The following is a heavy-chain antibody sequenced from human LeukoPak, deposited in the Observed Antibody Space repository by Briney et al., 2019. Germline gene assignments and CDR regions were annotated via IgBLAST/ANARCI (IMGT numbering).Heavy chain of an antibody. CDR3: ARVRYYYDSSGYYRGFDY. D-gene: IGHD3-22*01. CDR2: INWNGGST. J-gene: IGHJ4*02. V-gene: IGHV3-20*04. Sequence: GGSLRLSCAGSGFTFDDYGMSWVRQAPGKGMEWVFGINWNGGSTGYADSVKGRFTISRDNAKNSLYLQMNSLRAEDTALYYCARVRYYYDSSGYYRGFDYWGQGTLVTVSS. CDR1: GFTFDDYG.